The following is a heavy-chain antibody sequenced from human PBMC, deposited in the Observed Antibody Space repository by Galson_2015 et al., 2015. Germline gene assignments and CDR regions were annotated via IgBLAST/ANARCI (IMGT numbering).Heavy chain of an antibody. V-gene: IGHV3-30-3*01. Sequence: SLRLSCAASGFTFSSYAMHWVRQAPGKGLEWVAVISYDGSNKYYADSVKGRFTISRDNSKNTLYLQMNSLRAEDTAVYYCAREGSEGQQLVTSIYYYYYGMDVWGQGTTVTVSS. D-gene: IGHD6-13*01. CDR3: AREGSEGQQLVTSIYYYYYGMDV. J-gene: IGHJ6*02. CDR2: ISYDGSNK. CDR1: GFTFSSYA.